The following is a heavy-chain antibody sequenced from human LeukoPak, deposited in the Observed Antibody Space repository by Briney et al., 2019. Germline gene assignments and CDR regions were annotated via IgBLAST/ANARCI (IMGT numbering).Heavy chain of an antibody. CDR2: ISWNSGSI. Sequence: PGGSLRLSCAASGFKFDDYAMHWVRQAPGKGLEWVSGISWNSGSIGYADSVKGRFTISRDNAKNSLYLQMNSLRAEDTALYYCAKDGGFLGGLYDYVWGSYRLGYFDYWGQGTLVTVSS. CDR3: AKDGGFLGGLYDYVWGSYRLGYFDY. CDR1: GFKFDDYA. D-gene: IGHD3-16*02. V-gene: IGHV3-9*01. J-gene: IGHJ4*02.